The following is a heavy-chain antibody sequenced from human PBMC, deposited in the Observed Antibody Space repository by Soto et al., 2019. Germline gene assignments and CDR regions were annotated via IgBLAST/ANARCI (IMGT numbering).Heavy chain of an antibody. CDR3: ARRWGTYFDF. D-gene: IGHD7-27*01. V-gene: IGHV4-59*01. CDR1: GGSISSYN. Sequence: SETLSLTCTVSGGSISSYNWSWIRQPPGKGLEWIGYIYYSGSTDYDPSLKSRVTISVDTSKNQFSLKLSSVTAADTAVYYCARRWGTYFDFWGQGTLVTVSS. J-gene: IGHJ4*02. CDR2: IYYSGST.